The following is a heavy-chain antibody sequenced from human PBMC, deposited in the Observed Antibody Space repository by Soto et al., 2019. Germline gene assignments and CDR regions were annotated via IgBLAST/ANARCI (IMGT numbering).Heavy chain of an antibody. CDR1: GFTFSSYS. J-gene: IGHJ6*02. CDR3: ARRRIGAAAAYVMDV. Sequence: PGGSLRLSCAASGFTFSSYSMNWVRQAPGKGLEWVSYISSSSSTIYYADSVKGRFTISRDNAKNSLYLQMNSLRDEDTAVYYCARRRIGAAAAYVMDVWGQGTTVTVSS. V-gene: IGHV3-48*02. D-gene: IGHD6-13*01. CDR2: ISSSSSTI.